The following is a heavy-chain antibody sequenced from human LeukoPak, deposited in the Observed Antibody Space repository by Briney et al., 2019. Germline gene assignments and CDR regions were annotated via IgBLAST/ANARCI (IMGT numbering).Heavy chain of an antibody. J-gene: IGHJ5*02. D-gene: IGHD2-2*03. CDR1: GGSISSYY. CDR3: AKVVGHCTSVSCYGWFDP. Sequence: SETLSLTCTVSGGSISSYYWSWIRQPPGKGLEWVGYIYYSGSTNYNPSLKSGGTISVDTSKNQFSLKLSSVTAADTAVYYCAKVVGHCTSVSCYGWFDPWGQGTLVTVSS. CDR2: IYYSGST. V-gene: IGHV4-59*01.